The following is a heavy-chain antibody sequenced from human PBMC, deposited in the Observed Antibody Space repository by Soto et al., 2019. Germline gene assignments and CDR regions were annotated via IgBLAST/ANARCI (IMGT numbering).Heavy chain of an antibody. CDR3: AKVQLERRVYYYGMDV. D-gene: IGHD1-1*01. V-gene: IGHV3-30*18. CDR2: ISYDGSDK. Sequence: QVQLVESGGGVVQPGRSLRLSCAASGFTFSSYGMHWVRQAPGKGLEWVAVISYDGSDKYYADSVQGRFTISRDNSKNXLDLQMNSLRAEDTAVYYCAKVQLERRVYYYGMDVWGQGTTVTVSS. CDR1: GFTFSSYG. J-gene: IGHJ6*02.